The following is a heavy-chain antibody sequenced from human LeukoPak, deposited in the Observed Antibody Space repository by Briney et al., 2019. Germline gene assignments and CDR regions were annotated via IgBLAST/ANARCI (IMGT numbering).Heavy chain of an antibody. Sequence: SETLSLTCAVYGGSFSGYYWSWIRQPPGKGLEWIGEINHSGSTNYNPSLKSRVTISVDTSKNQFSLKLSSVTAADTAVYYCARGVRGPDAFDIWGQGTMVTVSS. CDR1: GGSFSGYY. V-gene: IGHV4-34*01. CDR3: ARGVRGPDAFDI. J-gene: IGHJ3*02. D-gene: IGHD3-10*02. CDR2: INHSGST.